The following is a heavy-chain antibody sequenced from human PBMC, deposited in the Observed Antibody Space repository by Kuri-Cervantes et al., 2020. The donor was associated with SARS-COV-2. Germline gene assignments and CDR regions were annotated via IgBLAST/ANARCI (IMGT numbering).Heavy chain of an antibody. CDR3: ARAGYSTGWFPDWYFDL. J-gene: IGHJ2*01. CDR2: IYSGGTT. CDR1: GFTVSTNY. D-gene: IGHD6-19*01. Sequence: GGSLRLSCAASGFTVSTNYMSWVRQAPGKGLEWVSIIYSGGTTYYADSVKGRFTISRDNSKNTVNLQMHSLRGEDTALYYCARAGYSTGWFPDWYFDLWGRGTLVTVSS. V-gene: IGHV3-53*01.